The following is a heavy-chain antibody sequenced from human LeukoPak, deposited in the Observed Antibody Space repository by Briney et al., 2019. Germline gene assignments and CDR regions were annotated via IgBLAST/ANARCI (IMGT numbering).Heavy chain of an antibody. CDR1: GFTFSNYW. J-gene: IGHJ3*02. D-gene: IGHD1-26*01. Sequence: GGSLRLSCAASGFTFSNYWMHWVRHAPGKGLEWVSCISSTSNYIFYADSVRGRFTISRDNAKNSLYLQMDSLRAEDTAVYYCARGGIITSYAFEIWGQGAMVTVSS. CDR2: ISSTSNYI. V-gene: IGHV3-21*01. CDR3: ARGGIITSYAFEI.